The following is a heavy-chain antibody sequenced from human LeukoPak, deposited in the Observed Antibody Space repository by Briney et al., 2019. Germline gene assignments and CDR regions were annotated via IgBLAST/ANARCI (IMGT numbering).Heavy chain of an antibody. CDR2: IYYSRTT. Sequence: PSETLSLTCTVSGDPISSYYWSWIPQSPGKGLEGIGSIYYSRTTYYNACLNSQVSISIDTSKNQFSLKLTSVTAADTAVYYCARQTGSGLFILPGGQGTLVTVSS. CDR3: ARQTGSGLFILP. CDR1: GDPISSYY. D-gene: IGHD3/OR15-3a*01. V-gene: IGHV4-39*01. J-gene: IGHJ4*02.